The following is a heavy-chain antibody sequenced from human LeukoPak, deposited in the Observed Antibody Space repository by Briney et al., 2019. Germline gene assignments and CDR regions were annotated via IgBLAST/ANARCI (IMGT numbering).Heavy chain of an antibody. J-gene: IGHJ5*02. V-gene: IGHV3-33*01. CDR3: ARASYNTIFRWLDP. CDR1: GFTFSTYG. D-gene: IGHD3-10*01. Sequence: GGSLRLSCAASGFTFSTYGMHWVRQAPGKGLEWVAFVSYDGNYKYYGDSVKGRFTISRDNFKKTLFLQMNSLRAEDTAVYYCARASYNTIFRWLDPWGQGTLVTVSS. CDR2: VSYDGNYK.